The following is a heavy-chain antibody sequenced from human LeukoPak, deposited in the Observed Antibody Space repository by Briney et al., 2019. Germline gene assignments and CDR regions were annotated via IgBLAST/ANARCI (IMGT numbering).Heavy chain of an antibody. CDR3: AIQPWGSGNNWYFDL. J-gene: IGHJ2*01. CDR2: ISPNSGGT. D-gene: IGHD7-27*01. V-gene: IGHV1-2*02. Sequence: ASVNVSCKPSGYTFTGFYIHWVRQAPGQGLAWMGWISPNSGGTDYPQRFQGRVTMTRDTSISTAYMELSSMRSDDTAVYYCAIQPWGSGNNWYFDLWGRGTLVTVSS. CDR1: GYTFTGFY.